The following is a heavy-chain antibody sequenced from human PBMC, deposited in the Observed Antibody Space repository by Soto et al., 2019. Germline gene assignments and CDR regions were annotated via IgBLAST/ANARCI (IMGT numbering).Heavy chain of an antibody. D-gene: IGHD1-1*01. J-gene: IGHJ4*02. CDR3: AKNKETGTTGGLGY. V-gene: IGHV3-23*01. CDR2: ISGGGGTT. Sequence: GGSLRLSCAASGFTFSSYAMSWVRQAPGKGLEWVSTISGGGGTTYYADSVKGRFTISRDNSKNTLYLQMNSLRAEDTAIYYCAKNKETGTTGGLGYWGQGTLVTVS. CDR1: GFTFSSYA.